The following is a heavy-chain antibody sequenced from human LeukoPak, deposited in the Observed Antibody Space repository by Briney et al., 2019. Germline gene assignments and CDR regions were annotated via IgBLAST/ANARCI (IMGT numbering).Heavy chain of an antibody. CDR3: ARDTVGATDY. CDR1: GFTFSSSW. V-gene: IGHV3-7*01. Sequence: GGSLRLSCAASGFTFSSSWMSWVRQAPGKGPEWVTNIKPDGSEKYYVDSVKGRFTISRDNAKKSLYLQMNSLRAEDTALYYCARDTVGATDYWGQGTLVTVSS. CDR2: IKPDGSEK. D-gene: IGHD1-26*01. J-gene: IGHJ4*02.